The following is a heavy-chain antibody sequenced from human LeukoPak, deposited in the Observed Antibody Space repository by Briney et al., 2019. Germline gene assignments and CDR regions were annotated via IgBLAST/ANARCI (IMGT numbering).Heavy chain of an antibody. V-gene: IGHV3-66*01. CDR3: ATDHRNLDAFDI. CDR2: IYSGDST. CDR1: GLSVSTNS. J-gene: IGHJ3*02. D-gene: IGHD1-14*01. Sequence: GGSPRLSCAASGLSVSTNSMSWVRQAPGKGLEWVSVIYSGDSTYYGDSVKGRFTISSDKSKNTVYLQMNSLRAEDTAVYYCATDHRNLDAFDIWGQGTMVTVSS.